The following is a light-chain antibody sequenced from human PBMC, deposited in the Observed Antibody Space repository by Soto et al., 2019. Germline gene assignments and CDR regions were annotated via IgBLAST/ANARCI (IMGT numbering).Light chain of an antibody. Sequence: QTVVTQEPSFSVSPVGTVTLTCGLSSGSVSTNYYPSWYQQTPGQAPRTLIYSTNTRSSGVPDRFSGSILGNKAALTITGAQADDESDYYCVLYMGSGIWVFGGGIKLTVL. CDR2: STN. CDR3: VLYMGSGIWV. J-gene: IGLJ3*02. CDR1: SGSVSTNYY. V-gene: IGLV8-61*01.